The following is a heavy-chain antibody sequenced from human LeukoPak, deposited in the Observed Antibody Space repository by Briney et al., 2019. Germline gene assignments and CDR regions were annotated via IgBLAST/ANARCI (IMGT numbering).Heavy chain of an antibody. CDR2: MNPYSGNT. J-gene: IGHJ5*02. Sequence: GSSVKVSCKASGYTFPSYDINWVRQATGQGLEWMGWMNPYSGNTGYAQNLQGKVTMTRNTSISTAYMELSRLRSEDTAVYYCARGSYRYCSGGSCYHYSNWFDPWGQGTLVTVSS. CDR1: GYTFPSYD. CDR3: ARGSYRYCSGGSCYHYSNWFDP. D-gene: IGHD2-15*01. V-gene: IGHV1-8*01.